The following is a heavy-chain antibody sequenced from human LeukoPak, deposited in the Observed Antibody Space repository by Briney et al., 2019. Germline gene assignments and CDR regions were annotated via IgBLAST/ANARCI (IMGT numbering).Heavy chain of an antibody. D-gene: IGHD3-22*01. CDR2: ISGSGGST. CDR1: GFTFSSYA. CDR3: AKASYPYYYDSSGYPLDY. J-gene: IGHJ4*02. V-gene: IGHV3-23*01. Sequence: PGGSLRLSCAASGFTFSSYAMSWVRQAPGKGLEWVSAISGSGGSTYYADSVKGRFTISRDNSKNTLYLQMNSLRAEDTAVYYCAKASYPYYYDSSGYPLDYWGQGTLVTVSS.